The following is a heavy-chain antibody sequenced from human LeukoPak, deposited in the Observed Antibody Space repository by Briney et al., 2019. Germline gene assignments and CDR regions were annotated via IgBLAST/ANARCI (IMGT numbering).Heavy chain of an antibody. CDR3: ARGISMVRGVIPSYNWFDP. Sequence: GGSLRLSCAASGFTFSSYAMHWVRQAPGKGLEWVAVISYDGSYKYHADSVKGRFTISRDNSRNTLYLQMNSLRAEDTAVYYCARGISMVRGVIPSYNWFDPWGQGTLVAVSS. CDR2: ISYDGSYK. V-gene: IGHV3-30-3*01. D-gene: IGHD3-10*01. CDR1: GFTFSSYA. J-gene: IGHJ5*02.